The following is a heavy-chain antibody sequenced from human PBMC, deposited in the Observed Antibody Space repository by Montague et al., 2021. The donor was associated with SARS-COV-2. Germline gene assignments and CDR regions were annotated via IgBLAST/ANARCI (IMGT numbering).Heavy chain of an antibody. V-gene: IGHV4-39*01. CDR1: GGSISSSSYY. Sequence: SETLSLTCTVSGGSISSSSYYWGWIRQPPGKGLEWIGSIYYSGSTYYNPSLKSRVTISVDTSKNQFSLKLSSVTAADTAVYYCASPTYYDASSGSDAFDIWGQGTMVTVSS. CDR3: ASPTYYDASSGSDAFDI. J-gene: IGHJ3*02. D-gene: IGHD3-22*01. CDR2: IYYSGST.